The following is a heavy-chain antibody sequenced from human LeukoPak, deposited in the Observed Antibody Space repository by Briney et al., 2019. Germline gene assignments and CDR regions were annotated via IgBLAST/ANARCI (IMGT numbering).Heavy chain of an antibody. V-gene: IGHV3-23*01. CDR2: LTGTDGRT. J-gene: IGHJ4*02. Sequence: GGSLRLSCVASGFTFSSYAMSWVRQAPGKGLEWVSSLTGTDGRTYFADSVKGRFTISRDNSKNTLYLQMNSLRAEDTAVYYCARDWAHSSGWADFDYWGQGTLVTVSS. CDR1: GFTFSSYA. CDR3: ARDWAHSSGWADFDY. D-gene: IGHD6-19*01.